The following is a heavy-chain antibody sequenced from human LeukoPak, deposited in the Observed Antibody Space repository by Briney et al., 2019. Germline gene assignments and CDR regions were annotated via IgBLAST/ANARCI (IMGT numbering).Heavy chain of an antibody. CDR2: ISGSGGST. J-gene: IGHJ4*02. D-gene: IGHD6-13*01. V-gene: IGHV3-23*01. CDR3: AKDLLIAAPAGGY. CDR1: GFTFRSYA. Sequence: SGGSLRLSCAASGFTFRSYAMSWVRQAPGKGLEWVSAISGSGGSTYYADSVKGRFTISRDNSKNTLYLQMNSLRAEDTAVYDCAKDLLIAAPAGGYWGQGTLVTVSS.